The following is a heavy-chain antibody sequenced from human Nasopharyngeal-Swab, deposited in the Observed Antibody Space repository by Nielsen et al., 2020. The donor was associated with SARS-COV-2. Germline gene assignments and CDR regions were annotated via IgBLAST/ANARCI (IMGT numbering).Heavy chain of an antibody. V-gene: IGHV1-46*01. CDR3: ARDPEAVAPFYGMDV. CDR2: INPSGGST. D-gene: IGHD6-19*01. Sequence: ASVKVSCKASGYTFTGYYMHWVRQAPGQGLEWMGIINPSGGSTSYAQKFQGRVTMTRDTSTSTVYMELSSLRSEDTAVYYCARDPEAVAPFYGMDVWGQGTTVTVSS. J-gene: IGHJ6*02. CDR1: GYTFTGYY.